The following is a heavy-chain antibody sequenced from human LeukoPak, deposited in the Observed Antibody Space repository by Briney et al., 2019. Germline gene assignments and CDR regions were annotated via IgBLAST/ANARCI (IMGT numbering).Heavy chain of an antibody. V-gene: IGHV4-39*01. J-gene: IGHJ4*02. D-gene: IGHD3-16*01. CDR2: IYYSRST. CDR1: GGSISSSSYY. Sequence: PSETLSLTCIVSGGSISSSSYYWGWIRQPPGKGLEWIGSIYYSRSTYYNPSLKSRVTISVDTSKNQFSLKLSSVTAADTAVYYCARGEFWGQGTLVTVSS. CDR3: ARGEF.